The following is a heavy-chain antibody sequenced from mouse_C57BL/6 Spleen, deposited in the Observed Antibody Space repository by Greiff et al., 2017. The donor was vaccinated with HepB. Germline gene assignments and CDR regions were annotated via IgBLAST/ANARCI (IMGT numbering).Heavy chain of an antibody. V-gene: IGHV6-3*01. Sequence: DVKLVESGGGLVQPGGSMKLSCVASGFTFSNYWMNWVRQSPEKGLEWVAQIRLKSDNYATHYAESVKGRFTISRDDSKSSVYLQMNNLRAEDTGSYYCANLAYFAYWGQGTLVTVSA. CDR3: ANLAYFAY. CDR1: GFTFSNYW. J-gene: IGHJ3*01. CDR2: IRLKSDNYAT.